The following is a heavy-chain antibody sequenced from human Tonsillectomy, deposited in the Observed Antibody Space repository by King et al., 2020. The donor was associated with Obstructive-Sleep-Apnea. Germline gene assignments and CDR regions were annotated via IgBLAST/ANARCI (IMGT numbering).Heavy chain of an antibody. D-gene: IGHD3-9*01. CDR3: ARSRADYDILTGYNSHFAY. Sequence: VQLVESGGGVVQPGRSLRLSCAASGFTFSKSAMHWVRQAPGKGLEWVAVISYDGTNKYYADSVKGRFTISRDNSKNTLYLQMNSLRAEDTAVYYCARSRADYDILTGYNSHFAYWGQGTLVTVSS. CDR2: ISYDGTNK. CDR1: GFTFSKSA. V-gene: IGHV3-30*04. J-gene: IGHJ4*02.